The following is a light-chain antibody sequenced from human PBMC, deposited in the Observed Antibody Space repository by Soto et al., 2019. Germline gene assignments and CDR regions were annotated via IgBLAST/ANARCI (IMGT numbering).Light chain of an antibody. J-gene: IGLJ3*02. Sequence: QAVVTQEPSLTVSPGGTVTLTCASSTGAVTSGYYPNWFQQKPGQAPRALIYSTSNKQSWTPARFSGSLLGGKAALTLSGAQPEDEAEYYCLLYYGGPRVFGGGTKLTVL. CDR1: TGAVTSGYY. CDR2: STS. CDR3: LLYYGGPRV. V-gene: IGLV7-43*01.